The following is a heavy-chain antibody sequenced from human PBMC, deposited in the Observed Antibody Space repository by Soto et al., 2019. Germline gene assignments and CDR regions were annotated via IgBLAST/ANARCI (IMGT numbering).Heavy chain of an antibody. CDR1: GFTFRSFT. CDR3: TRDASRDSSARGWFDP. V-gene: IGHV3-21*01. Sequence: GGSLRLSCAASGFTFRSFTMNWVRQAPGKGLEWVSTISSNSAYIYYTDALRGRVTISRDNAKNSLHLQMNSLRAEDTAVYYCTRDASRDSSARGWFDPWGPATLVTVSS. D-gene: IGHD6-13*01. J-gene: IGHJ5*02. CDR2: ISSNSAYI.